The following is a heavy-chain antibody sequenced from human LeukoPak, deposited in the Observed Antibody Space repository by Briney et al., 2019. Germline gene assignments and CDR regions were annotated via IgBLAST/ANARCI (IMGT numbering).Heavy chain of an antibody. Sequence: SETLSLTCAVSGYSISSGYYWGWIRQPPGKGLEWIGSIYHSGSTYYNPSLKSRVTISVDTSKNQFSLQLSSVTAADMAVYYCARRGSVYYYYMDVWGKGTTVTVSS. V-gene: IGHV4-38-2*01. D-gene: IGHD6-19*01. J-gene: IGHJ6*03. CDR3: ARRGSVYYYYMDV. CDR1: GYSISSGYY. CDR2: IYHSGST.